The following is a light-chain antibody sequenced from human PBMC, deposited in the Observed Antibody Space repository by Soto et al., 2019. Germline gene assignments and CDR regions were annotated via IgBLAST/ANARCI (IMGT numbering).Light chain of an antibody. CDR1: SSNIGAGYD. CDR3: QSYDSSLSALYV. Sequence: VLTQPPSVSGAPGQRVTISCTGSSSNIGAGYDVHWYQQLPGTAPKLLIYGNSNRPSGVPDRFSGSKSGTSASLAITGLQAEDEADYYCQSYDSSLSALYVFGTGTKVTV. CDR2: GNS. J-gene: IGLJ1*01. V-gene: IGLV1-40*01.